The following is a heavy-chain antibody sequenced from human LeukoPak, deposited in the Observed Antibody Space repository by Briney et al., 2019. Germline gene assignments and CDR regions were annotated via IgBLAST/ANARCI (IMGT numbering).Heavy chain of an antibody. D-gene: IGHD1-26*01. CDR2: IVGTGGST. J-gene: IGHJ4*02. V-gene: IGHV3-23*01. Sequence: RPGGSLRLSCAASGFTFSTYAMNWVRQALGKGLEWVSGIVGTGGSTYYADSVKGRFTISRDNSKNTLYLQMNSLRAEDTAVYYCAKDPFGVVGSTPLDYWGQGTLVTVSS. CDR1: GFTFSTYA. CDR3: AKDPFGVVGSTPLDY.